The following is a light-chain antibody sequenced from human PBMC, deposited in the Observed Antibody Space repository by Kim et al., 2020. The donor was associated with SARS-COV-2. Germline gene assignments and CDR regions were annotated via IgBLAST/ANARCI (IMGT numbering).Light chain of an antibody. J-gene: IGKJ4*01. V-gene: IGKV1-33*01. CDR2: DAS. CDR1: DDIGNY. Sequence: SLGDRITITSKASDDIGNYLNWYQQALGKAPKLLIYDASNLEAGVPSRFSGSGSGTDVSLTISGLQPEDFATYYCQHYSTLLSVTFGGGTKVDIK. CDR3: QHYSTLLSVT.